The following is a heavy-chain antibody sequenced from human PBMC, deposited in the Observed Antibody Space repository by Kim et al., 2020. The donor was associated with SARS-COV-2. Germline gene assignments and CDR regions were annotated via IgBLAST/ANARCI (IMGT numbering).Heavy chain of an antibody. CDR3: ATGYKPQTYSSGWYGYYYCGMDV. D-gene: IGHD6-19*01. CDR1: GFTFSFYA. J-gene: IGHJ6*02. Sequence: GGSLRLSCAASGFTFSFYAMHWVRQAPGKGLEWVTIISYDGSNKYYADSVKGRFTISRDNSKNTLYLQMNSLRPEDTAVYYCATGYKPQTYSSGWYGYYYCGMDVWGQGTTVTVSS. CDR2: ISYDGSNK. V-gene: IGHV3-30-3*01.